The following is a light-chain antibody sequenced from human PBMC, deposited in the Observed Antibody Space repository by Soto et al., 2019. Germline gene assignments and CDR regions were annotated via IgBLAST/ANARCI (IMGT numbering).Light chain of an antibody. Sequence: EIMMTQSPPTLSVSAGERATLSCRASQSVSSSLAWYQQKPGQAPRLLIYGASTRATGTPARFSGSGSGTEFTLTISSLQSEDFAVYFCQQYKNWPPITLGHGTRLEIK. CDR3: QQYKNWPPIT. CDR1: QSVSSS. CDR2: GAS. J-gene: IGKJ5*01. V-gene: IGKV3-15*01.